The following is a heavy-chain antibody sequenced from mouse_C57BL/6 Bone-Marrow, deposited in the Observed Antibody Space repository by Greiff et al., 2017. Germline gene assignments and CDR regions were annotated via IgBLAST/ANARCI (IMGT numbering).Heavy chain of an antibody. D-gene: IGHD1-2*01. V-gene: IGHV14-4*01. CDR2: IDPENGDT. J-gene: IGHJ2*01. CDR3: TTDYGYY. CDR1: GFNIKDDY. Sequence: DVQLQESGAELVRPGASVKLSCTASGFNIKDDYMHWVKQRPEQGLEWIGWIDPENGDTEYASKFQGKATITADTSSNTAYLQLSSLTSEDTAVYYCTTDYGYYWGQGTTLTVSS.